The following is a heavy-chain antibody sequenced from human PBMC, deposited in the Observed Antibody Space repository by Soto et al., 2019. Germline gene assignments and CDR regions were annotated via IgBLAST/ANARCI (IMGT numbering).Heavy chain of an antibody. CDR1: GGSISSGGYY. CDR2: IYYSGST. D-gene: IGHD6-13*01. V-gene: IGHV4-31*03. J-gene: IGHJ4*02. CDR3: AREGTTAAGTTPIL. Sequence: SETLSLTCTVSGGSISSGGYYWSWIRQHPGKGLEWIGYIYYSGSTYYNPSLKSRVTISVDTSKNQFSLKLSSVTAADTAVYYCAREGTTAAGTTPILWGQGTPVTVSS.